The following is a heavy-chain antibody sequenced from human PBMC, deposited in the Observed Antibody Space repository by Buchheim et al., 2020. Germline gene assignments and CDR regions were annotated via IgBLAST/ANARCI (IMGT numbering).Heavy chain of an antibody. CDR2: ISGSGGST. V-gene: IGHV3-23*01. CDR1: GFTFSSYA. J-gene: IGHJ5*02. Sequence: EVQLLESGGGLVQPGGSLRLSCAASGFTFSSYAMSWVRQAPGKGLEWVSAISGSGGSTYYADSVKGRFTISRNNSKNTLYLQMNSLRAEDTALYYCAKDPRITMIVVVAVGWFDPWGQGTL. CDR3: AKDPRITMIVVVAVGWFDP. D-gene: IGHD3-22*01.